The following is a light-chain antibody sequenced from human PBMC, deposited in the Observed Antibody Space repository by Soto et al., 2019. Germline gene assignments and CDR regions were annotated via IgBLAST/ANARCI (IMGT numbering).Light chain of an antibody. CDR1: QNIINW. Sequence: DIQMTQSPSTLSASVGDRVTITCRASQNIINWLAWDQQKPGKAPKLLIYKAYYLESGVPTSFSGTGSGTHSTLAISALQPDDFATYHRQQYNQFPWTFGHGTKIEIK. CDR2: KAY. CDR3: QQYNQFPWT. V-gene: IGKV1-5*03. J-gene: IGKJ1*01.